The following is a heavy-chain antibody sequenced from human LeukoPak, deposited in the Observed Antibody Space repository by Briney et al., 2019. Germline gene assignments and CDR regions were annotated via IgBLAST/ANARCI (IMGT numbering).Heavy chain of an antibody. CDR1: GYIFTSYW. D-gene: IGHD3-10*01. J-gene: IGHJ5*02. CDR3: ARQRKTYYYGSGSYTSNWFDP. Sequence: GASLKISCKGSGYIFTSYWIGWVRQLPGKGLEWMGIIYPGDSDTRYSPSFQGQVTISADKSISTAYLQWSSLKASDTAMYYCARQRKTYYYGSGSYTSNWFDPWGQGTLVTVSS. V-gene: IGHV5-51*01. CDR2: IYPGDSDT.